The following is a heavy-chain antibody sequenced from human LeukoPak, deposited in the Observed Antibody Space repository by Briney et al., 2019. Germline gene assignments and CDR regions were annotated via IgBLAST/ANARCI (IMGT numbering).Heavy chain of an antibody. V-gene: IGHV3-23*01. CDR1: GFTFSSYA. J-gene: IGHJ3*02. Sequence: GGSLRLSCAASGFTFSSYAMSWVRQAPGKGLEWVSAIGGSGGSTYYADSVKGRFTISRDNSKNTLYLQMNSLRAEDTAVYYCARDLRDTTMAHDAFDIWGQGTMVTVSS. D-gene: IGHD5-18*01. CDR2: IGGSGGST. CDR3: ARDLRDTTMAHDAFDI.